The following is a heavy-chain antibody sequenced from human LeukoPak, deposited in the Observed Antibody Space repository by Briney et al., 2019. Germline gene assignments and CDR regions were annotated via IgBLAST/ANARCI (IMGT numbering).Heavy chain of an antibody. CDR2: INHSGST. CDR1: GGSISGYY. Sequence: PSETLSLTCTVSGGSISGYYWSWIRQPPGKGLEWIGEINHSGSTNYNPSLKSRVTISVDTSKNQFSLKLSSVTAADTAVYYCARGRITGTSPFGYWGQGTLVTVSS. CDR3: ARGRITGTSPFGY. D-gene: IGHD1-20*01. J-gene: IGHJ4*02. V-gene: IGHV4-34*01.